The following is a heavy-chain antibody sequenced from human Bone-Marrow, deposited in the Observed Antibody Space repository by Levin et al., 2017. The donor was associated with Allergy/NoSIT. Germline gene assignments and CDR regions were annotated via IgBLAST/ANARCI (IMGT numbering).Heavy chain of an antibody. Sequence: PGGSLRLSCAASKFTFSSYAMHWVRQAPGKGLEWVAVISYDGGVTDYADSLKGRFTISRDNSKNTLYLQLNSLRPEDTALYYCAEGGAAAGGGYGFQSWGQGTLITVSS. D-gene: IGHD6-13*01. V-gene: IGHV3-30*18. CDR2: ISYDGGVT. J-gene: IGHJ1*01. CDR3: AEGGAAAGGGYGFQS. CDR1: KFTFSSYA.